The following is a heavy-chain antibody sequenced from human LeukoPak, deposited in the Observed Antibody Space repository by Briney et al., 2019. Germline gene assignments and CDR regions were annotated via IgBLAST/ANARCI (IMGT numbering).Heavy chain of an antibody. CDR2: IIPILGIA. V-gene: IGHV1-69*04. CDR1: GYTFTSYG. J-gene: IGHJ4*02. D-gene: IGHD3-22*01. CDR3: ARDAEYYDSSGYYPNFDY. Sequence: SVKVSCKASGYTFTSYGISWVRQAPGQGLEWMGRIIPILGIANYAQKFQGRVTITADKSTSTAYMELSSLRSEDTAVYYCARDAEYYDSSGYYPNFDYWGQGTLVTVSS.